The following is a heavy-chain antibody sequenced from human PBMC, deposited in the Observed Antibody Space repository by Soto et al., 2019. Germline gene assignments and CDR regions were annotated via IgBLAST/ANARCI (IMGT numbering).Heavy chain of an antibody. CDR1: GFMFSRYA. V-gene: IGHV3-30-3*01. CDR2: ISKDGSVN. J-gene: IGHJ1*01. CDR3: ARSRSGAVPDSFGY. Sequence: QVQLVESGGRAVQPGGSLRLSCAASGFMFSRYAIHWVRQAPGKGLEWVAVISKDGSVNYYADSVRGRFSISRDKSKNTVYLEMNGMRDDDTTVFYCARSRSGAVPDSFGYWGQGTLVTVSS. D-gene: IGHD3-3*01.